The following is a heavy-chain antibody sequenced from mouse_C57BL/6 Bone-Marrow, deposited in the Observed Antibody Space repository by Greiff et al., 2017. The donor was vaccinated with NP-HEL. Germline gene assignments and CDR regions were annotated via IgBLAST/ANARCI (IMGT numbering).Heavy chain of an antibody. CDR3: ARERGRQLYD. CDR1: GYTFTSYW. CDR2: IYPGSGST. J-gene: IGHJ2*01. D-gene: IGHD3-2*01. Sequence: QVQLKQPGAELVKPGASVKMSCKASGYTFTSYWITWVKQRPGQGLEWIGDIYPGSGSTNYNEKFKSKATLTVDTSSSTAYMQLSSLTSEDSAVYYCARERGRQLYDWGQGTTLTVSS. V-gene: IGHV1-55*01.